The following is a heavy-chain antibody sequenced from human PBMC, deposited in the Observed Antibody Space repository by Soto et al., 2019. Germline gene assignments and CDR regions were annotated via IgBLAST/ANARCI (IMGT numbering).Heavy chain of an antibody. V-gene: IGHV3-23*01. CDR2: ISGSGGST. CDR1: GFTFSSYA. CDR3: AKEKPVTVYYKSGAFDI. D-gene: IGHD3-9*01. Sequence: EVQLLESGGGLVQPGGSLRLSCAASGFTFSSYAMSWVRQAPGKGLEWVSAISGSGGSTYYADSVKGRFTISRDNSKNKLYLQMNSLRAEDTAVYYCAKEKPVTVYYKSGAFDIWGQGTMVTVSS. J-gene: IGHJ3*02.